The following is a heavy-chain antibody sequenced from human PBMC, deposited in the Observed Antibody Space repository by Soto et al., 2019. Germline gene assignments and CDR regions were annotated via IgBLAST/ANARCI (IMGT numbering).Heavy chain of an antibody. Sequence: VGSLIISCAASGLTFTRYSMNWVRQAPGKGLEWVSSISSTTNYIYYGDSMKGRFAISRDNAKNSLYLEMNSLRAEDTAAYYCARESEDLTSNFDYWGQGTLVTVSS. V-gene: IGHV3-21*06. CDR2: ISSTTNYI. CDR3: ARESEDLTSNFDY. CDR1: GLTFTRYS. J-gene: IGHJ4*02.